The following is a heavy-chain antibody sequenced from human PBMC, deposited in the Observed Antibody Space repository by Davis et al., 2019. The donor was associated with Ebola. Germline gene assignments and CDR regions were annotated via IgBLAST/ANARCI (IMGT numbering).Heavy chain of an antibody. J-gene: IGHJ4*02. CDR3: ARAQFPTTSDH. D-gene: IGHD1-1*01. V-gene: IGHV1-18*04. CDR2: INPHNGNT. CDR1: SYTLTNYG. Sequence: AASVKVSRKASSYTLTNYGITWVRQAPGQRLEWMGCINPHNGNTNYAQNVQGRVTMTTDTSTSTAYMEVGSLKSDDTAVYYCARAQFPTTSDHWGQGTLVTVSS.